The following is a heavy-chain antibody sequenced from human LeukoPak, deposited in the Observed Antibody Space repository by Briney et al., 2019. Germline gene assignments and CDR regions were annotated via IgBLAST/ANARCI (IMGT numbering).Heavy chain of an antibody. J-gene: IGHJ4*02. D-gene: IGHD3-10*01. CDR2: ISHSGST. Sequence: PSETLSLTCAVYGGSFSGYYWSWIRQPPGKGLEWIGEISHSGSTNYNPSLKSRVTISVDTSKNQFSLKLSSVTAADTAVYYCALMVRGVTFDYWGQGTLVTVSS. V-gene: IGHV4-34*01. CDR1: GGSFSGYY. CDR3: ALMVRGVTFDY.